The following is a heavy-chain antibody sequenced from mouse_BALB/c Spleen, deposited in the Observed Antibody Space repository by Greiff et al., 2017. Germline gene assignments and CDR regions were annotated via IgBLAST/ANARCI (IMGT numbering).Heavy chain of an antibody. CDR2: FYPGSGSI. J-gene: IGHJ4*01. V-gene: IGHV1-62-2*01. CDR1: GYTFTEYT. D-gene: IGHD2-1*01. Sequence: QVQLKESGAELVKPGASVKLSCKASGYTFTEYTIHWVKQRSGQGLEWIGWFYPGSGSIKYNEKFKGKATLTADTSSSTAYMQLSSLTSEDSAIYYCARGYYGNYDYAMDYWGQGTSVTVSS. CDR3: ARGYYGNYDYAMDY.